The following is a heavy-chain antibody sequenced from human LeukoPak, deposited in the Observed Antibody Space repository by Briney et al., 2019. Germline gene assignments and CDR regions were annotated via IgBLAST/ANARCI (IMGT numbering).Heavy chain of an antibody. J-gene: IGHJ6*03. CDR3: ARGYSSSWPSRDYYYYYMDV. CDR1: GGSISSYY. Sequence: SETLSLTCTASGGSISSYYWSWIRQPAGKGLEWIGRIYTSGSTNYNPSIKSRVTISVDKSKNQFSLKLSSVTAADTAVYYCARGYSSSWPSRDYYYYYMDVWGKGTTVTVSS. CDR2: IYTSGST. V-gene: IGHV4-4*07. D-gene: IGHD6-13*01.